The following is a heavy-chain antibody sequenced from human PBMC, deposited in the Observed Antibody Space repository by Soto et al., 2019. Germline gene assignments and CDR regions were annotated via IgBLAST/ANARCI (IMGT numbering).Heavy chain of an antibody. CDR3: ARDGYCSCGSCYYHFDY. CDR2: INSDGSST. CDR1: GFTFSSYW. D-gene: IGHD2-15*01. Sequence: EVQLVESGGGLVQPGGSLRLSCAASGFTFSSYWMHWVRQAPGKGLVWVSRINSDGSSTSYADSVKGRFTISRDNAKNTLYLQMNSLRAEDTAVYYCARDGYCSCGSCYYHFDYWGQGTLVTVSS. J-gene: IGHJ4*02. V-gene: IGHV3-74*01.